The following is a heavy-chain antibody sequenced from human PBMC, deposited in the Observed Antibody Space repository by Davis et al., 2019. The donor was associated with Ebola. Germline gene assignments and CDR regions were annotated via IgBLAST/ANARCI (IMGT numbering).Heavy chain of an antibody. CDR3: AKDGGSGDYLLYYFDY. CDR2: IYSGGST. J-gene: IGHJ4*02. V-gene: IGHV3-53*01. Sequence: GESLKISCAASGFTVSSNYMSWVRQAPGKGLEWVSIIYSGGSTDYADSVKGRFTISRDNSKNTLYLQMNSLRAEDTAVYYCAKDGGSGDYLLYYFDYWGQGTLVTVSS. CDR1: GFTVSSNY. D-gene: IGHD4-17*01.